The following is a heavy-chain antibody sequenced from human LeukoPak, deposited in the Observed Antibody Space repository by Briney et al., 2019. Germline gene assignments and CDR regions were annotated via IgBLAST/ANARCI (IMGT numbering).Heavy chain of an antibody. CDR1: GYTFTGYY. Sequence: ASVKVSCKASGYTFTGYYMHWVRQAPGQGLEWMGWINPNSGGTNYAQKFQGRVTMTRDTSISTAYMELNSLRAEDPAVYYCARMLISMGWLQFRDYWGQGTLVTVSS. J-gene: IGHJ4*02. CDR3: ARMLISMGWLQFRDY. CDR2: INPNSGGT. D-gene: IGHD5-24*01. V-gene: IGHV1-2*02.